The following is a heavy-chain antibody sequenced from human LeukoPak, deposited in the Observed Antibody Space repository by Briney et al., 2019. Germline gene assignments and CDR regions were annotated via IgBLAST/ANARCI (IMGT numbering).Heavy chain of an antibody. CDR1: GYTFTSYD. Sequence: ASVKVSCKASGYTFTSYDINWVRQAPGQGPEWLGWINPNSGATRYAQMFQGRVTMTSDTSIRTAFMELSSLRPDDTAVYYCSRDPYCSTTSCYPFFHHWGQGTLVTVSS. D-gene: IGHD2-2*01. V-gene: IGHV1-2*02. J-gene: IGHJ4*02. CDR3: SRDPYCSTTSCYPFFHH. CDR2: INPNSGAT.